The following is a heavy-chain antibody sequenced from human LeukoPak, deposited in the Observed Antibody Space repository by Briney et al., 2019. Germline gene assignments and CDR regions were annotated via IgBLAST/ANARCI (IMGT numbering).Heavy chain of an antibody. D-gene: IGHD3-10*01. Sequence: LSLTCAVYGGSFSDYDWSWIRQPPGKGLEWVSYISSSGSTIYYADSVKGRFTISRDNAKNSLYLQMNSLRAEDTAVYYCARCFGVLLWFGELFPGWFDPWGQGTLVTVSS. J-gene: IGHJ5*02. CDR3: ARCFGVLLWFGELFPGWFDP. V-gene: IGHV3-11*01. CDR2: ISSSGSTI. CDR1: GGSFSDYD.